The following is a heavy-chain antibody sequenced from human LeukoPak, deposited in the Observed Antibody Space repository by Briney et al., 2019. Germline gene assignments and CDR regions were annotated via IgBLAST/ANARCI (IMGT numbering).Heavy chain of an antibody. D-gene: IGHD3-22*01. CDR1: GGSISSSSYY. CDR3: ARDSSDSSGYYLAPDYYFDY. V-gene: IGHV4-39*07. Sequence: SETLSLTCTVSGGSISSSSYYWGWIRQPPGKGLEWIGSIYYSGSTYYNPSLKSRVTISVDTSKNQFSLKLSSVTAADTAVYYCARDSSDSSGYYLAPDYYFDYWGQGTLVTVSS. CDR2: IYYSGST. J-gene: IGHJ4*02.